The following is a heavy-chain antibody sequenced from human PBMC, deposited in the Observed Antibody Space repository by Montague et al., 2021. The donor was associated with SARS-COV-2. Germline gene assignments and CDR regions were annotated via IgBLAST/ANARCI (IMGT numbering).Heavy chain of an antibody. J-gene: IGHJ5*02. D-gene: IGHD2-2*01. CDR1: GGSSRGYN. V-gene: IGHV4-4*07. CDR2: IYTSGST. CDR3: ARDVGVPLAPPYSWFDP. Sequence: SETLSLTCVVYGGSSRGYNWSWIRQPAGKGLEWIGRIYTSGSTNFNPSLKSRVTMSVDTSKNQFSLKLSSVTAADTAVYYCARDVGVPLAPPYSWFDPWGQGTLVTVSS.